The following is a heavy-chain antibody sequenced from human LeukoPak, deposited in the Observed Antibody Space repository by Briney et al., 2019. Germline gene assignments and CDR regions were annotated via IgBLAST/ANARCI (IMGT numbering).Heavy chain of an antibody. CDR3: ARQYTSSCDDAFDI. Sequence: PSETLSLTCNVSGGSISGFYWNWIRQTPGKGLEWIGNIYDSGSSNFDPSLKSRVTISVDRSKNQFSLKLSSVTAADTAVYYCARQYTSSCDDAFDIWGQGTMVTVSS. CDR1: GGSISGFY. J-gene: IGHJ3*02. CDR2: IYDSGSS. V-gene: IGHV4-59*01. D-gene: IGHD6-13*01.